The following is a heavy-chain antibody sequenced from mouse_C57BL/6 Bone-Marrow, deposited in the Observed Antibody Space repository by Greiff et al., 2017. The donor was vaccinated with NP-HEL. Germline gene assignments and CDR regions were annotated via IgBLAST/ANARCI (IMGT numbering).Heavy chain of an antibody. J-gene: IGHJ4*01. CDR3: AVPFYAMDY. CDR2: INPSSGYT. V-gene: IGHV1-7*01. Sequence: VQLQQSGAELAKPGASVKLSCKASGYTFTSYWMHWVNQRPGRGLEWIGYINPSSGYTKYNQKFKDKATLTSDKSSSTAYRQLSSLKYEEAAVYYCAVPFYAMDYWGQGTSVTVAS. CDR1: GYTFTSYW.